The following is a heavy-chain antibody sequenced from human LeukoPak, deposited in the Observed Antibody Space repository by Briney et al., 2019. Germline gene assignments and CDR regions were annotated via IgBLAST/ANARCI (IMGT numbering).Heavy chain of an antibody. J-gene: IGHJ5*02. CDR2: IIPIFGTA. CDR3: ARIHRSGSYGWFDP. D-gene: IGHD1-26*01. V-gene: IGHV1-69*06. Sequence: GASVKVSCKASGGTFSSYAISWVRQAPGQGLEWMGGIIPIFGTANYAQKFQGRVTITADKSTSTAYMELSSLRSEDTAVYYCARIHRSGSYGWFDPWGQGTLVTVSS. CDR1: GGTFSSYA.